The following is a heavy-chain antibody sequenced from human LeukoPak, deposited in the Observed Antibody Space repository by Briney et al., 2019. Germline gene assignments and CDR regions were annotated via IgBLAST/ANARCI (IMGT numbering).Heavy chain of an antibody. J-gene: IGHJ3*02. V-gene: IGHV4-59*01. CDR2: IYYSGST. CDR1: GGSISSYY. CDR3: ARFLGSGWSRVAFDAFDI. D-gene: IGHD6-19*01. Sequence: SETLSLTCTVFGGSISSYYWSWIRQPPGKGLEWIGYIYYSGSTNYNPSLKSRVTISVDTSKNQFSLKLSSVTAADTAVYYCARFLGSGWSRVAFDAFDIWGQGTMVTVSS.